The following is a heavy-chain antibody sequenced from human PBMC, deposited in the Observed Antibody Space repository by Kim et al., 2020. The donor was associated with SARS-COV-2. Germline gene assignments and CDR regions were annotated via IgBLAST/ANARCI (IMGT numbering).Heavy chain of an antibody. CDR2: IYYSGST. Sequence: SETLSLTCTVSGGSISSSSYYWGWIRQPPGKGLEWIGSIYYSGSTYYNPSLKSRVTISVDTSKNQFSLKLSSVTAADTAVYYCARHVSPSYDSSGYYISIGNWFDPWGQGTLVTVSS. D-gene: IGHD3-22*01. CDR1: GGSISSSSYY. J-gene: IGHJ5*02. CDR3: ARHVSPSYDSSGYYISIGNWFDP. V-gene: IGHV4-39*01.